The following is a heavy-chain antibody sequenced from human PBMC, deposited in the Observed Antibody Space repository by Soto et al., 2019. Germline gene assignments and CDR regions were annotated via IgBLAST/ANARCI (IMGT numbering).Heavy chain of an antibody. V-gene: IGHV4-34*01. Sequence: SETLSLTCAVYGGSFSGYYWSWIRQPPGKGLEWIGEINHSGSTNYNPSLKSRVTISVDTSKNRFSLKLSSVTAADTAVYYCARVSGYDRFNWFDPWGQGTLVTVSS. CDR3: ARVSGYDRFNWFDP. CDR2: INHSGST. CDR1: GGSFSGYY. J-gene: IGHJ5*02. D-gene: IGHD5-12*01.